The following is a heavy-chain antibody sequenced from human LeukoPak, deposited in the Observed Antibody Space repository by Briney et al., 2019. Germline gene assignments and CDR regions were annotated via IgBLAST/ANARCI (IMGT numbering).Heavy chain of an antibody. CDR2: ISSSSSYI. CDR3: ARSYYYDSSGYYYSSRAFDI. V-gene: IGHV3-21*01. J-gene: IGHJ3*02. Sequence: GGSLRLSCAASGFTFGSYSMNWVRQAPGKGLEWVSSISSSSSYIYYADSVKGRFTISRDNAKNSLYLQMNSLRAEDTAVYYCARSYYYDSSGYYYSSRAFDIWGQGTMVTVSS. D-gene: IGHD3-22*01. CDR1: GFTFGSYS.